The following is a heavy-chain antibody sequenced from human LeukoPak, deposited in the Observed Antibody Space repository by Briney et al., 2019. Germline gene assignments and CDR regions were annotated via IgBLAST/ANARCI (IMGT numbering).Heavy chain of an antibody. CDR3: AKKYCSSASCYFDY. J-gene: IGHJ4*02. CDR2: INTNTGSP. D-gene: IGHD2-2*01. V-gene: IGHV7-4-1*02. CDR1: GGTFSSYA. Sequence: ASVKVSCKASGGTFSSYAISWVRQAPGQGLEWVGWINTNTGSPTYAQDFAGRFVFSLDTSVSTAYLQISSLKAEDTAVYYCAKKYCSSASCYFDYWGQGTLVTVSS.